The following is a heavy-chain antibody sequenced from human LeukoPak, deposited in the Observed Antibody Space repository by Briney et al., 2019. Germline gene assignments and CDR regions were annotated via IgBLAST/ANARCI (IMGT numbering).Heavy chain of an antibody. V-gene: IGHV3-23*01. Sequence: PGASLRLSCAASGFTFSNYAMSWVRQAPGKGLECVSAITGSGGSTYYANSVKGRFTISRDNSKNTLYLQMNSLRAEDTAIYSCAKWGDYDVFTGYYDADYWGQGTLVTVSS. CDR1: GFTFSNYA. J-gene: IGHJ4*02. CDR3: AKWGDYDVFTGYYDADY. D-gene: IGHD3-9*01. CDR2: ITGSGGST.